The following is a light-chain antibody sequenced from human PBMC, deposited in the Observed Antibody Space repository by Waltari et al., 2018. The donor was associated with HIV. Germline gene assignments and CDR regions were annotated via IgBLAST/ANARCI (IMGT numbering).Light chain of an antibody. Sequence: QSALTQPASVSGSPGQSITISCTGTSRNVGCYNYGPWYQQHPVKAPKLMIYDVSNRPSGVSNRFSGSKSGNTASLTISGLQAEDEADYYCSSYTSSSTPVFGGGTKLTVL. CDR3: SSYTSSSTPV. CDR2: DVS. V-gene: IGLV2-14*03. CDR1: SRNVGCYNY. J-gene: IGLJ2*01.